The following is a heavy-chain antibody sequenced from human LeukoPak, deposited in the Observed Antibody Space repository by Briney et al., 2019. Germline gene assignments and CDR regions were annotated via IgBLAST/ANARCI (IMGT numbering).Heavy chain of an antibody. CDR1: GFTFSSYG. J-gene: IGHJ4*02. Sequence: GGSLRLSCAASGFTFSSYGMHWVRQAPGTGLEWVVVISYDGKNEYNADSVKGRFTISRDNSKNTLYLQMNSLRAEDTAVYYCAKVFAGTTSAFDYWGQGTLVTVSS. D-gene: IGHD1-7*01. CDR3: AKVFAGTTSAFDY. CDR2: ISYDGKNE. V-gene: IGHV3-30*18.